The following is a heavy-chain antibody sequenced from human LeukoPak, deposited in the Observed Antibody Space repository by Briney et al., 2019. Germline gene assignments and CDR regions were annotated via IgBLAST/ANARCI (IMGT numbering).Heavy chain of an antibody. CDR1: GFTFSSYG. CDR2: ISYDGSNK. J-gene: IGHJ1*01. D-gene: IGHD2-21*02. CDR3: AKGLAYCGGDCYSNFQH. Sequence: PGRSLRLSCAASGFTFSSYGMHWVRQAPGKGLEWVAVISYDGSNKYYADSVKGRFTISRDNSKNTLYLQMNSLRAEDTAVYYCAKGLAYCGGDCYSNFQHWGQGTLVTDSS. V-gene: IGHV3-30*18.